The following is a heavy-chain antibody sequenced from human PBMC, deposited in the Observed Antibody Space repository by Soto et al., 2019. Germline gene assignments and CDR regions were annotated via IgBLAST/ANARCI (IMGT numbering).Heavy chain of an antibody. J-gene: IGHJ4*02. CDR1: GGTFSSYT. CDR2: IIPILGIA. V-gene: IGHV1-69*02. CDR3: ATIDPGYSSIWYDY. D-gene: IGHD6-13*01. Sequence: QVQLVQSGAEVKKPGSSVKVSCKASGGTFSSYTISWVRQAPGQGLEWMGRIIPILGIANYAQKFQGRVTITADKSTSTAYMELSSLRSEDTAVYYCATIDPGYSSIWYDYWGQGTLVTVSS.